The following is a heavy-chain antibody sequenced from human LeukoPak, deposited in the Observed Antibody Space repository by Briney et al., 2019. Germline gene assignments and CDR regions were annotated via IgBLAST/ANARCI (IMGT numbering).Heavy chain of an antibody. Sequence: QTGGSLRLSCAASGFTVSSYYMTWVRQAPGKGLEWVSVMYSGGSTYYADSVRGRVAISRDNYQNTVFLQMNSVRVEDTAVYYCARSYGNHLFGMDVWGQGTAVTVSS. J-gene: IGHJ6*02. D-gene: IGHD4-17*01. V-gene: IGHV3-66*01. CDR1: GFTVSSYY. CDR2: MYSGGST. CDR3: ARSYGNHLFGMDV.